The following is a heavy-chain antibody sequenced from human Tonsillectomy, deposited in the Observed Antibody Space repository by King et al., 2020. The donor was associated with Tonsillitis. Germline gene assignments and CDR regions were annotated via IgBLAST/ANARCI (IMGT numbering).Heavy chain of an antibody. Sequence: VRLVESGGGLVQPGGSQRLSCAASGFTFNSHGMSWVRQAPGKGLEWVSSISASGVTTYYADSVKGRFTVSRDNSKNTLYLQMNSLRGEDTAVYHCAKLLGGSPHDVFDIWGQGTMVTVSS. V-gene: IGHV3-23*04. CDR2: ISASGVTT. D-gene: IGHD1-26*01. CDR1: GFTFNSHG. J-gene: IGHJ3*02. CDR3: AKLLGGSPHDVFDI.